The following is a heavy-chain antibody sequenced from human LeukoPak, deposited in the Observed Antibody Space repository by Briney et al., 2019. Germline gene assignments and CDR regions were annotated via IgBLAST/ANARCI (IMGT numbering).Heavy chain of an antibody. CDR1: GGPFSSNNW. Sequence: PSETLSLTCAVSGGPFSSNNWWSWVRPPPGKGLEWIGYIYYSGSTYYNPSLKSRVTISVDTSKNQFSLKLSSVTAADTAVYYCAREAINYYGSGSYNYYYGMDVWGQGTTVTVSS. CDR3: AREAINYYGSGSYNYYYGMDV. J-gene: IGHJ6*02. V-gene: IGHV4-30-4*01. D-gene: IGHD3-10*01. CDR2: IYYSGST.